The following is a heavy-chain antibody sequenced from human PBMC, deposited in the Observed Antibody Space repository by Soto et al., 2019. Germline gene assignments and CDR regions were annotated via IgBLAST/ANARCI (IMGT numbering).Heavy chain of an antibody. V-gene: IGHV3-73*01. J-gene: IGHJ4*02. CDR2: IRSKANSYAT. D-gene: IGHD2-21*02. CDR3: ARHDGWDTTILNSLGY. Sequence: PGGSLRLSCAASGFIFSSSALNWVRQASGKGLEWVGRIRSKANSYATAYAAPVKGRFTISRDDSKSTTYLQMNGLKTDDTAVYYCARHDGWDTTILNSLGYRGAGPPFPVSS. CDR1: GFIFSSSA.